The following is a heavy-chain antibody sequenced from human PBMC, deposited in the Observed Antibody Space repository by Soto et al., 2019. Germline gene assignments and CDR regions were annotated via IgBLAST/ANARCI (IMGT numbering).Heavy chain of an antibody. J-gene: IGHJ4*02. D-gene: IGHD3-3*01. V-gene: IGHV3-11*01. CDR2: IDTSSTKI. CDR3: ASHYDMWSGYLSPVDY. Sequence: QVQLVESGGDLVKRGGSLRLSCAASGYTFSDYYMSWIRQAPGKGLEWISYIDTSSTKIYYADSVKGRFTISRDNAKNSLYLEMNSLREEYTAVYYCASHYDMWSGYLSPVDYWGQGTLVTVSS. CDR1: GYTFSDYY.